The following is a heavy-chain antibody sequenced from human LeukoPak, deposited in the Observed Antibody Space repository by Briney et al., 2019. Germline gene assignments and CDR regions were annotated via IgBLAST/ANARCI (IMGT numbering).Heavy chain of an antibody. Sequence: PSETLSLTCTVSGGSISNYYWSWIRQPAGMGLEWIGRIYTSGSTNYNPSLKSRVTISVDTSKNQFSLKLSSVTAADTAVYYCARDTYDFWSGYSKNWFDPWGQGTLVTVSS. D-gene: IGHD3-3*01. CDR3: ARDTYDFWSGYSKNWFDP. CDR2: IYTSGST. CDR1: GGSISNYY. J-gene: IGHJ5*02. V-gene: IGHV4-4*07.